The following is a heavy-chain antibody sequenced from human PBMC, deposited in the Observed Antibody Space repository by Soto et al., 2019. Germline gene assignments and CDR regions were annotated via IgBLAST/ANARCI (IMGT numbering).Heavy chain of an antibody. CDR2: ISSSSTYI. J-gene: IGHJ3*02. CDR3: ARALIVVVPAANHDAFDI. D-gene: IGHD2-2*01. Sequence: AGGSLRLSCAASGFTFSSYSMNWVRRAPGKGLEWVSSISSSSTYIYYADSVKGRFTISRDKAKNSLYLQMNSLRAEDTAVYYCARALIVVVPAANHDAFDIWGQGTVVTVSS. V-gene: IGHV3-21*01. CDR1: GFTFSSYS.